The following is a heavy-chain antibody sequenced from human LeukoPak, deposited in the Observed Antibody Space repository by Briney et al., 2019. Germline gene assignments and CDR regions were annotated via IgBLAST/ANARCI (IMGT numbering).Heavy chain of an antibody. J-gene: IGHJ4*02. D-gene: IGHD6-6*01. CDR1: GYSISSGYY. V-gene: IGHV4-38-2*02. CDR3: ARRRRSSSSYFDY. Sequence: SETLSLTCTVSGYSISSGYYWGWIRQPPGKGLEWIGSIYHSGSTYYNPSLKSRVTISVDTSKNQFSLKLSSVTAADTAVYYCARRRRSSSSYFDYWGQGTLVTVSS. CDR2: IYHSGST.